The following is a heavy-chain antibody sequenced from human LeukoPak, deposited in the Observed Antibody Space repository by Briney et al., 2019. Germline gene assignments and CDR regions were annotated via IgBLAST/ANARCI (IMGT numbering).Heavy chain of an antibody. D-gene: IGHD3-3*01. CDR3: VRSDDFWSGYYGY. CDR2: INHSGST. V-gene: IGHV4-34*01. Sequence: PSETLSLTCAVYGGSFSGYYWSWIRQPPGKGLEWIGEINHSGSTNYNPSLKSRVTISVDTSKNQFSLKLSSVTAADTAVYYCVRSDDFWSGYYGYWGQGTLVTVSS. J-gene: IGHJ4*02. CDR1: GGSFSGYY.